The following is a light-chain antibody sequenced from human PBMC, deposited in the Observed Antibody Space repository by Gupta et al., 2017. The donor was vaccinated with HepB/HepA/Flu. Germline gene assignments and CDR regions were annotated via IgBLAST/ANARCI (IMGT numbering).Light chain of an antibody. CDR3: SSYASSSTLYV. V-gene: IGLV2-14*03. Sequence: QSALTQPASVSGSPGPSITISCTGTSSDVGRYNYVSWYQQRPGQAPKLMIYDVTDRPSGVSDRFSGSKSGNTASLTISGLQAEDEADYYCSSYASSSTLYVFGTGTKVTVL. CDR1: SSDVGRYNY. CDR2: DVT. J-gene: IGLJ1*01.